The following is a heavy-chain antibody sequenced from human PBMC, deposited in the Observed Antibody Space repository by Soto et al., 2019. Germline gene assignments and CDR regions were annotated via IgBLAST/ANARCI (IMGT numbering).Heavy chain of an antibody. V-gene: IGHV3-74*03. D-gene: IGHD6-13*01. Sequence: EVQLVESGGGLVQPGGSLRLSCAASGFTFSNYWMYWVRQAPGKGLVWVSRVNNDGTDTTHADSVKGRFTISRDNAENTLYLPMNILRAEATAVYYCARGGLQHALDVWGQGSTVTVSS. J-gene: IGHJ6*02. CDR1: GFTFSNYW. CDR3: ARGGLQHALDV. CDR2: VNNDGTDT.